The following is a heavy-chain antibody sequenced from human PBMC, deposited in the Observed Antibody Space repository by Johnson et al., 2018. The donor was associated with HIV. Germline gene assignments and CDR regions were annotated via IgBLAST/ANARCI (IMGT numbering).Heavy chain of an antibody. Sequence: QVQLVESGGGVVQPGRSLRLSCAASGFTFSSYAMHWVRQAPGKVLEWVAVISYDGSNKYYADSVKGRFTISRDNSKNTLYLQMNSLRAEDTAVYYCARVRAGIAAAGRGDDIWGQGTMVTVSS. CDR1: GFTFSSYA. D-gene: IGHD6-13*01. J-gene: IGHJ3*02. V-gene: IGHV3-30-3*01. CDR3: ARVRAGIAAAGRGDDI. CDR2: ISYDGSNK.